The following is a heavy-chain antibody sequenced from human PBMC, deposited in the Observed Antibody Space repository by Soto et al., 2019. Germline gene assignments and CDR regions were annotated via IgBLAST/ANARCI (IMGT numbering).Heavy chain of an antibody. D-gene: IGHD3-22*01. V-gene: IGHV3-48*02. J-gene: IGHJ4*02. CDR1: GFTFSSYS. CDR2: ISSSSSTI. Sequence: EVQLVESGGGLVQPGGSLRLSCAASGFTFSSYSMNWVRQAPGKGLEWVSYISSSSSTIYYADSVKGRFTISRDNAKNSLYLQMNSLRYEDTAVYYCARDFAMIAFDYWGQGTLVTVSS. CDR3: ARDFAMIAFDY.